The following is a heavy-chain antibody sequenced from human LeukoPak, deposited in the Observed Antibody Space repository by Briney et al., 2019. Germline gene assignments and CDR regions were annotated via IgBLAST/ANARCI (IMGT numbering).Heavy chain of an antibody. D-gene: IGHD4-23*01. Sequence: GGSLRLSCAASGFTFSTYWVHWVRHAPGKGLVWVSRINPDGSRTDYADSVKGRFTISRDNAKNTLYLQMNSLRAEDTAVYFCAGDLRGNRDNWGQGTLVTVSS. V-gene: IGHV3-74*01. CDR2: INPDGSRT. CDR1: GFTFSTYW. J-gene: IGHJ4*02. CDR3: AGDLRGNRDN.